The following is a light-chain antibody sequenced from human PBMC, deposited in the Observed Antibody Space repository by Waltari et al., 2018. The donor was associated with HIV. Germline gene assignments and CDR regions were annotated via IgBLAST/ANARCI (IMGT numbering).Light chain of an antibody. V-gene: IGKV3-15*01. CDR3: QQYNNWLPWT. Sequence: EIVMTQSPATLSGSPGVSATLSCRASQSVSSNLAWYQQKIGQAPRLLIYGASTRATGIPARFSGSGSGTEFTLTISSRQAEDFAVYYCQQYNNWLPWTFGQGTKVEIK. CDR1: QSVSSN. J-gene: IGKJ1*01. CDR2: GAS.